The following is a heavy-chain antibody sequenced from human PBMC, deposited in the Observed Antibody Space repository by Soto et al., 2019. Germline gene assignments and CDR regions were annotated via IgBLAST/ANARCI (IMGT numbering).Heavy chain of an antibody. CDR2: IYYSGST. Sequence: PSETLSLTCTVSGGSASSGSYYWSWIRQPPGKGLEGIGYIYYSGSTNYNPSLKSRVTISVDTSKNQFSLKLSSVTAADTAVYYCAREVWTLYDILTGPYYFDYWGQGTLVTVSS. J-gene: IGHJ4*02. D-gene: IGHD3-9*01. CDR1: GGSASSGSYY. V-gene: IGHV4-61*01. CDR3: AREVWTLYDILTGPYYFDY.